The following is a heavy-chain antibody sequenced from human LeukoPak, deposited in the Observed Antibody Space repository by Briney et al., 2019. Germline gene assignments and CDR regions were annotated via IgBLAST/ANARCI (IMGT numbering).Heavy chain of an antibody. Sequence: GGSLRLSCAASGFTFSSYSMNWVRQAPGKGLEWVSYISSSSTIYYADSVKGRFTISRDNAKNSLYLQMNSLRAEDTAVYYCARDPFDCSSTSCLFDYWGQGTLVTVSS. V-gene: IGHV3-48*01. CDR2: ISSSSTI. CDR3: ARDPFDCSSTSCLFDY. D-gene: IGHD2-2*01. CDR1: GFTFSSYS. J-gene: IGHJ4*02.